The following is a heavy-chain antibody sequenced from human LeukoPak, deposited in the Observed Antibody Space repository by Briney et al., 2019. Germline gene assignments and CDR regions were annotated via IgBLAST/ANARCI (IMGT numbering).Heavy chain of an antibody. V-gene: IGHV3-23*01. J-gene: IGHJ4*02. Sequence: GGSLRLSCAASEFTYGMNWVRQAPGKGLECVSAISSSGSNTYYADSVKGRFTISRDNSKNTLYLQMNSLRSEDTAVYYCARDYYDSSGYYLRLYYWGQGTLVTVSS. CDR3: ARDYYDSSGYYLRLYY. CDR2: ISSSGSNT. CDR1: EFTYG. D-gene: IGHD3-22*01.